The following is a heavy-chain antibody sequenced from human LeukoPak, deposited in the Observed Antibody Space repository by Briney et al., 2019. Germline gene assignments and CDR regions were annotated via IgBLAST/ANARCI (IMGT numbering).Heavy chain of an antibody. CDR3: AKRVSYSDSSVYFDY. D-gene: IGHD1-26*01. V-gene: IGHV3-23*01. CDR1: GFSLSSYA. J-gene: IGHJ4*02. Sequence: GGSLRLSCAASGFSLSSYAMSWVRQAPGKGLEWVSGIGDSGRDTYYADSVKGRFTISKDNSKNTLYLQMNSLRAEDTAVYYCAKRVSYSDSSVYFDYWGQGTRVTVSS. CDR2: IGDSGRDT.